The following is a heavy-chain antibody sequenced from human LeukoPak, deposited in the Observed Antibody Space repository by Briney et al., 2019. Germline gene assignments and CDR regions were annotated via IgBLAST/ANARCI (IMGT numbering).Heavy chain of an antibody. J-gene: IGHJ4*02. D-gene: IGHD5-24*01. CDR1: GFTFSSYA. CDR2: ISSNGGST. CDR3: AKSGYNRFDY. Sequence: GGSLRLSCAASGFTFSSYAMHWVRQAPGKGLEYVSAISSNGGSTYYANSVKGRFTISRDNSKNTLYLQMGSLRAEDMAVYYCAKSGYNRFDYWGQGILVTVSS. V-gene: IGHV3-64*01.